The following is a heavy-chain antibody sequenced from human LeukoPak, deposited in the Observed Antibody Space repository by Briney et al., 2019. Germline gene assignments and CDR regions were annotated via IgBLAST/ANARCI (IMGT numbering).Heavy chain of an antibody. CDR2: IYYSGST. D-gene: IGHD2-15*01. CDR3: ARGPLSGRRWYFDL. Sequence: SETLSLTCTVSGGSISSYYWSWIRQPPGKGLEWIGYIYYSGSTNYNPSLKSRVTISVDTSKNQFSLKLSSVTAADTAVYYCARGPLSGRRWYFDLWGRGTLVTASS. V-gene: IGHV4-59*01. CDR1: GGSISSYY. J-gene: IGHJ2*01.